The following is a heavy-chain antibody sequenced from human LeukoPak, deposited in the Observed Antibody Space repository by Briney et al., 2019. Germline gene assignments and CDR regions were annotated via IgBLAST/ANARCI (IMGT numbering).Heavy chain of an antibody. Sequence: GGSLRLSCAASGFTFSSYGMHWVRQAPGKGLEWVAVISYDGSNKYYADSVKGRFTISRDNSKNTLYLQMNSLRAEDTAVYYCARDRMYDSSSWYPDYYMDVWGKGTTVTVSS. CDR3: ARDRMYDSSSWYPDYYMDV. J-gene: IGHJ6*03. CDR1: GFTFSSYG. CDR2: ISYDGSNK. D-gene: IGHD6-13*01. V-gene: IGHV3-30*03.